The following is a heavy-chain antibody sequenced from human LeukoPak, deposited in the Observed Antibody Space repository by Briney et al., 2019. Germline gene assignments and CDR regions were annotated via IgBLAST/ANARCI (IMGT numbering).Heavy chain of an antibody. D-gene: IGHD2-15*01. V-gene: IGHV3-33*01. CDR2: IWYDGSNK. J-gene: IGHJ4*02. CDR3: ARDCSGGSCCV. Sequence: GGSLRLSCAASGFTFSSYGMHWVRQAPGKGLEWVAVIWYDGSNKYYADSVKGRFTIPRDNSKNTLYLQMNSLRAEDTSVYYCARDCSGGSCCVWGQGTLVTVSS. CDR1: GFTFSSYG.